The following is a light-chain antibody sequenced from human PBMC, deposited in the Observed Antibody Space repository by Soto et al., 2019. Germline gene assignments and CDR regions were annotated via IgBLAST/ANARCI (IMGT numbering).Light chain of an antibody. CDR1: QSVSSN. Sequence: ELVMTQSPATLSVSPGERATLSCRASQSVSSNLAWYQQKPGQAPRLLIYDASTRATGIPTRFSGSGSGTEFTLTISGLQSEDFAVYYCQQYNNWPPYTFGQGTKLEIK. V-gene: IGKV3-15*01. CDR3: QQYNNWPPYT. J-gene: IGKJ2*01. CDR2: DAS.